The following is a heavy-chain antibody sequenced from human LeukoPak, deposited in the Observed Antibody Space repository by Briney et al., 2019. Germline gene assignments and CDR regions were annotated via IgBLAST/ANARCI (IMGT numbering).Heavy chain of an antibody. J-gene: IGHJ3*02. CDR2: ISYDGSNK. V-gene: IGHV3-30-3*01. D-gene: IGHD3-22*01. CDR1: GFTFSSYA. CDR3: ARDTRAYWNYDSSEGLDAFDI. Sequence: RGSLRLSCAASGFTFSSYAMHWVRQAPGKRLEWVAVISYDGSNKYYADSVKGRFTISRDNSKNTLYLQMNSLRAEDTAVYYCARDTRAYWNYDSSEGLDAFDIWGQGTMVTVSS.